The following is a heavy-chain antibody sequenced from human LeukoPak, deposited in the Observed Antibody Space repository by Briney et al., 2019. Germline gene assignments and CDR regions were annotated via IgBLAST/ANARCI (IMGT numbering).Heavy chain of an antibody. V-gene: IGHV7-4-1*02. CDR3: ARDIAVAAFEY. Sequence: ASVTVSCKASGSINWVRQAPGQGLEWMGWINTNTGTPAYAQGFTGRFVFSLDTSVSTAYLQISSLKAEDTAVYYCARDIAVAAFEYRGQGTLVTVSS. D-gene: IGHD6-19*01. J-gene: IGHJ4*02. CDR1: GS. CDR2: INTNTGTP.